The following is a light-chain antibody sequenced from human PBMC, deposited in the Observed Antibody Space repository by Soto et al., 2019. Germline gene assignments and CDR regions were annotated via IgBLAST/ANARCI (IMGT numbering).Light chain of an antibody. CDR1: QSVSSY. CDR2: DAS. V-gene: IGKV3-11*01. J-gene: IGKJ4*01. Sequence: EIVLTQSPATLSLSPGARATLSCRASQSVSSYLAWYQQKPGQAPRLLIYDASNRATGIPAMFSGSGSGTDFTLPISSLEAEDFAVCYWHQRSNWPPEITFGGGTKVEIK. CDR3: HQRSNWPPEIT.